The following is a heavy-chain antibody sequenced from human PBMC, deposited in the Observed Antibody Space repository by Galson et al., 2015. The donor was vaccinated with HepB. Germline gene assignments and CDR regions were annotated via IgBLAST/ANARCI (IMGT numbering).Heavy chain of an antibody. Sequence: SVKVSCKASGGTFSTYVIIWVRQAPGQGLEWMGGIISIFNTANYAQKFKGRVTITADESTSTAYMELSSLRSEDTAVYYCAHYGSGSADHFHNWGQGTLVSVSS. CDR1: GGTFSTYV. D-gene: IGHD3-10*01. CDR3: AHYGSGSADHFHN. CDR2: IISIFNTA. V-gene: IGHV1-69*13. J-gene: IGHJ1*01.